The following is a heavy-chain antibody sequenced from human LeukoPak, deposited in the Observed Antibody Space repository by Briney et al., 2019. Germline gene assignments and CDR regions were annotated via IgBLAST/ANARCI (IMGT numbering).Heavy chain of an antibody. Sequence: GGSLRLSCAASGFTFSTYAMTWVRQAPGKGLEWVSAISGSGGSIYYADSVKGRFTISRDNSKNTLYLQMNSLRAEDTVVYYCAKDPRDGYNYWGQGTLVTVSS. V-gene: IGHV3-23*01. CDR1: GFTFSTYA. D-gene: IGHD5-24*01. CDR2: ISGSGGSI. J-gene: IGHJ4*02. CDR3: AKDPRDGYNY.